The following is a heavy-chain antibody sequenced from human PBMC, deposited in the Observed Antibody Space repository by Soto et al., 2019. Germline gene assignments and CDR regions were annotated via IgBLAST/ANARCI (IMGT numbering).Heavy chain of an antibody. J-gene: IGHJ4*02. D-gene: IGHD5-18*01. CDR3: AKERDTRSSSCFDS. CDR2: ISHDGTVK. Sequence: GGSPRLSCAASRFTFSNYGMQWVRQAPGKGLEWVAVISHDGTVKYYADSVKGRFTISRDNFQNTLDLQMDSLRAEDTAVYYCAKERDTRSSSCFDSWGQGTLVTVSS. V-gene: IGHV3-30*18. CDR1: RFTFSNYG.